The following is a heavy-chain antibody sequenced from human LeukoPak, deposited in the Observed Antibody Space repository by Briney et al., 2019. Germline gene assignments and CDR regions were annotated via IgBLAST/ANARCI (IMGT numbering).Heavy chain of an antibody. D-gene: IGHD3-3*01. CDR3: ARARNVNYDFWSGSGVYFDY. J-gene: IGHJ4*02. Sequence: GGSLRLSCAASGFTVSSNYMSWVRQAPGKGLEWVSVIYSGGSTYYADSVKGRFTISRDNSKNTLYLQMNSLRAEDTAVYYCARARNVNYDFWSGSGVYFDYWGQGTLVTVSS. V-gene: IGHV3-66*01. CDR2: IYSGGST. CDR1: GFTVSSNY.